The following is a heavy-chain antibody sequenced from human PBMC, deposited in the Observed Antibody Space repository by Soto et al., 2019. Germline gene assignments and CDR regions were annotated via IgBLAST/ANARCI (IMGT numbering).Heavy chain of an antibody. V-gene: IGHV3-30*18. CDR3: AKDLTHCGGGSCYLFAY. CDR1: GFTFSSYG. D-gene: IGHD2-15*01. Sequence: QVQLVESGGGVVQPGRSLRLSCAASGFTFSSYGMHWVRQAPGKGLEWVALISYDGYNKYYADSVKGRFTIHRDNSKNTLYLQMNSLRAEDTAVFYCAKDLTHCGGGSCYLFAYWGKGTLVTVSS. CDR2: ISYDGYNK. J-gene: IGHJ4*02.